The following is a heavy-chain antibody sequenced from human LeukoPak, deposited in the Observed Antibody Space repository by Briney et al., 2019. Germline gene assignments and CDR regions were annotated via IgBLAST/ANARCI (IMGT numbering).Heavy chain of an antibody. J-gene: IGHJ4*02. CDR2: ISGSGGST. Sequence: QAGGSLRLSCAASGFTFSSYGTSWVRQAPGKGLEWVSAISGSGGSTYYADSVKGRFTISRDNSKNTLYLQMNSLRAEDTAVYYCAKLREWELPDLFDYWGQGTLVTVSS. CDR1: GFTFSSYG. CDR3: AKLREWELPDLFDY. D-gene: IGHD1-26*01. V-gene: IGHV3-23*01.